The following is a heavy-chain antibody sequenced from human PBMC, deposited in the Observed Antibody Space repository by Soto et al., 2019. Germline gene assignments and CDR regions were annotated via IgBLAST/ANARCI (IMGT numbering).Heavy chain of an antibody. CDR3: AHRPRGYSYHFDY. Sequence: QITLKESGPTLVKPTQTLTLTCTFSGFSFSTRGVGVAWIRQPPGKALEWLALIYCDDDEGYSPSMKSRLTITKDTSKNQVVLTMTHMHPVDTATYYCAHRPRGYSYHFDYWGQGTLVTVSS. CDR2: IYCDDDE. V-gene: IGHV2-5*02. CDR1: GFSFSTRGVG. J-gene: IGHJ4*02. D-gene: IGHD5-18*01.